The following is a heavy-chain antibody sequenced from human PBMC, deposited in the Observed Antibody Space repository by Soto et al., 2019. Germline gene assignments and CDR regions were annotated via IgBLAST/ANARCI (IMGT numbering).Heavy chain of an antibody. Sequence: SLRLSCAASGFTFKNYAMSWVRQAPGKGLEWVSSISNSGGSTYYADSVQGRFTISRGNSKNTLSLQMNSLRAEDTAIYYCANHRGFLVTQYFFDYWGQGTLVTVSS. CDR3: ANHRGFLVTQYFFDY. CDR2: ISNSGGST. J-gene: IGHJ4*02. D-gene: IGHD2-21*02. CDR1: GFTFKNYA. V-gene: IGHV3-23*01.